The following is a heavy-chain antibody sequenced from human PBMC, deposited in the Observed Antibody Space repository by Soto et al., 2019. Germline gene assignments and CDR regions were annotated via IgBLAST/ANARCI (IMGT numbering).Heavy chain of an antibody. V-gene: IGHV3-21*01. CDR1: GFTFSSYS. J-gene: IGHJ4*02. D-gene: IGHD3-3*01. CDR2: ISSSSSYI. Sequence: AGGSLRLSCAASGFTFSSYSMNWVRQAPGKGLEWVSSISSSSSYIYYADSVKGRFTISRDNAKNSLYLQMNSLRAEDTAVYYCASFGKGGGFDYWGQGTLVTVSS. CDR3: ASFGKGGGFDY.